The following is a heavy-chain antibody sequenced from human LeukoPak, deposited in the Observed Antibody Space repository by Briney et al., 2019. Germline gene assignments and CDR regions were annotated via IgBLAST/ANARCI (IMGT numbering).Heavy chain of an antibody. CDR3: ARREDDFWSGYFDY. D-gene: IGHD3-3*01. J-gene: IGHJ4*02. V-gene: IGHV4-34*01. Sequence: KPSETLSPTCAVYGGSFSGYYWSWIRQPPGKGLEWIGEINHSGSTNYNPSLKSRVTISVDTSKNQFSLKLSSVTAADTAVYYCARREDDFWSGYFDYWGQGTLVTVSS. CDR2: INHSGST. CDR1: GGSFSGYY.